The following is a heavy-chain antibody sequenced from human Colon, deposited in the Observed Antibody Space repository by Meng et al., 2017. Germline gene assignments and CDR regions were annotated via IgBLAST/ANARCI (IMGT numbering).Heavy chain of an antibody. D-gene: IGHD4-17*01. V-gene: IGHV4-30-4*01. CDR3: ARDRKHYGERGWFDP. J-gene: IGHJ5*02. CDR2: IYYSGST. Sequence: QGQVQASGPGLIHPSQTLSLTCTVSGGSISSGDYYWSWIRQPPGKGLEWIGYIYYSGSTYSNASLKSRVTISIDRSKNQFSLKLSSVTDADTAVYYCARDRKHYGERGWFDPWGQGTLVTVSS. CDR1: GGSISSGDYY.